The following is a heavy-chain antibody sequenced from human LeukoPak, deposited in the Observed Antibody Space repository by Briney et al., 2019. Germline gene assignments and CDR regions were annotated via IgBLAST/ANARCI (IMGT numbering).Heavy chain of an antibody. D-gene: IGHD5-12*01. J-gene: IGHJ3*02. CDR2: INSDGSST. Sequence: GGSLRLSCAASGFTFSSYWMHWVRQAPGKGLVWVSRINSDGSSTSYADSVKGRFTISRDNAKNSLYLQMNSLRAEDTAVYYCAGGWATFDAFDIWGQGTMVTVSS. V-gene: IGHV3-74*01. CDR1: GFTFSSYW. CDR3: AGGWATFDAFDI.